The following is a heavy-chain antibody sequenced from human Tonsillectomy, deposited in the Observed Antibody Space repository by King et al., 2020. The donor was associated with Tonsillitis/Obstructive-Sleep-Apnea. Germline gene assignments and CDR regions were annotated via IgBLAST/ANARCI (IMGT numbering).Heavy chain of an antibody. CDR1: GYSFTSYW. J-gene: IGHJ4*02. D-gene: IGHD1-20*01. CDR2: IYPGDSDT. Sequence: QLVQSGAEVKKPGESLKISCKGSGYSFTSYWIGWVRQMPGKGLEWMGIIYPGDSDTRYSPSFQGQVTISADKSISTAYLQWSSLKAADTAMYYCARYNKLGLTGTHYFAYWGQGTLVTVSS. CDR3: ARYNKLGLTGTHYFAY. V-gene: IGHV5-51*01.